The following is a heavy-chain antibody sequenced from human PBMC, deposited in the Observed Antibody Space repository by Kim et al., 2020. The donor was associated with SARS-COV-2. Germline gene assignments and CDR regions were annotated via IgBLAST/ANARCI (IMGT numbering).Heavy chain of an antibody. Sequence: YAEPLKGSFTISRDDTQSTLYLQMNSLKTEDTAVYYCTTDLAIVGVTNDYWGQGTLVTVSS. D-gene: IGHD3-22*01. CDR3: TTDLAIVGVTNDY. V-gene: IGHV3-15*01. J-gene: IGHJ4*02.